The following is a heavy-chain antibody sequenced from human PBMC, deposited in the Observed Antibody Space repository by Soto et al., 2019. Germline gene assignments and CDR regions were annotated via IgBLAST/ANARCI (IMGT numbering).Heavy chain of an antibody. V-gene: IGHV1-18*01. D-gene: IGHD2-15*01. J-gene: IGHJ3*02. CDR2: IGACNGDT. CDR3: ARDFYCSGSTWYDVFDI. CDR1: GYTFSSYG. Sequence: GASVKVSCKASGYTFSSYGISWVRQAPGQGPEWMGWIGACNGDTKSTQKPQDRVTMTTDTSTSTAYMELRSLKSDDTAVYYCARDFYCSGSTWYDVFDIWGQGTMVTVSS.